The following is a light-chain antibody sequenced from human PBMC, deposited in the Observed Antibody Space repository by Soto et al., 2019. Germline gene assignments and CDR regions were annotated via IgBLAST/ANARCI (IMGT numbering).Light chain of an antibody. CDR1: QSVSYN. V-gene: IGKV3D-15*01. Sequence: ETVMTQSPATLSVSPGDRATLSCSASQSVSYNLAWYQQKPGQAPRLLIYDASTRATGIPARFSGSASGTEFTLTISSLLSEDFAVYYCQQYNNWPPYMYTFGQGTKLEIK. CDR3: QQYNNWPPYMYT. J-gene: IGKJ2*01. CDR2: DAS.